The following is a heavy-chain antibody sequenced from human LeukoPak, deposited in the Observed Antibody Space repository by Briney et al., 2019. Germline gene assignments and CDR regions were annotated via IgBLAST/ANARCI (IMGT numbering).Heavy chain of an antibody. D-gene: IGHD5-18*01. CDR3: ARPDTAMVRGYYFDY. CDR1: GFSFSSYS. J-gene: IGHJ4*02. Sequence: PGRSLRLSCAASGFSFSSYSMNWVRQPPGKGLEWVSSISSSSSYIYYADSVKGRFTISRDNAKNSLYLQMSSLRAEDTAVYYCARPDTAMVRGYYFDYWGQGTLVTVSS. V-gene: IGHV3-21*01. CDR2: ISSSSSYI.